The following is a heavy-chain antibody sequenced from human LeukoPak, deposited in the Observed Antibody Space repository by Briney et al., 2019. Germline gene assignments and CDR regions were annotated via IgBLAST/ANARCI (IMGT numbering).Heavy chain of an antibody. CDR3: ARDLGTSGWYTFNF. D-gene: IGHD6-19*01. CDR2: TYYRSKWYD. CDR1: VDSFSIKNRS. V-gene: IGHV6-1*01. J-gene: IGHJ4*02. Sequence: SQTLSLTRAISVDSFSIKNRSCTSVRQSPSRGLESLGRTYYRSKWYDEYADSVKGRITISPDTSKNQFSLHVYSVTPEDTAVYYCARDLGTSGWYTFNFWGQGTLVSVSS.